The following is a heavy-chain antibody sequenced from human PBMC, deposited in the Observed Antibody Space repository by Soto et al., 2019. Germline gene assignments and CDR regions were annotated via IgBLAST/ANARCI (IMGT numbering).Heavy chain of an antibody. CDR2: ISSSSSYI. CDR1: GFTFSSYS. J-gene: IGHJ5*02. D-gene: IGHD2-15*01. V-gene: IGHV3-21*01. Sequence: GGSLRLSCAASGFTFSSYSMNWVRQAPGKGLEWVSSISSSSSYIYYADSVKGRFTISRDNAKNSLYLQMNSLRAEDTAVYYCARDGEALRDIVLLSNWFDPWGQGTLVTVSS. CDR3: ARDGEALRDIVLLSNWFDP.